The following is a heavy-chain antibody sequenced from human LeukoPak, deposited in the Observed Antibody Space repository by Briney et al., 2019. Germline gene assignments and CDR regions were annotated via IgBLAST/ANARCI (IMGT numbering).Heavy chain of an antibody. D-gene: IGHD3-22*01. J-gene: IGHJ4*02. Sequence: SETLSLTCTVSGGSISSYYWSWIRQPPGKGLEWIGYIYYSGSTNYNPSLKSRVTMSVDTSKNQFSLKLSSVTAADTAVYYCARQGVYDSSGIDYWGQGTLVTVSS. V-gene: IGHV4-59*08. CDR1: GGSISSYY. CDR3: ARQGVYDSSGIDY. CDR2: IYYSGST.